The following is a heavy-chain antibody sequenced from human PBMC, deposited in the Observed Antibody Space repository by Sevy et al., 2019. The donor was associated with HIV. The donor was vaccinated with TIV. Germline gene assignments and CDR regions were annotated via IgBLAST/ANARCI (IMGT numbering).Heavy chain of an antibody. CDR2: IRSKAYGGTT. CDR1: GFTFGDYP. V-gene: IGHV3-49*03. Sequence: GGSLRLSCTASGFTFGDYPMSWFRQAPGKGLEWVGFIRSKAYGGTTEHAASVKGRFTISRDDSKSIAYLQMNSLKTEDTAVYYCTWSAYCGGDCYSGYYYGMDVWGQGTTVTVSS. D-gene: IGHD2-21*02. J-gene: IGHJ6*02. CDR3: TWSAYCGGDCYSGYYYGMDV.